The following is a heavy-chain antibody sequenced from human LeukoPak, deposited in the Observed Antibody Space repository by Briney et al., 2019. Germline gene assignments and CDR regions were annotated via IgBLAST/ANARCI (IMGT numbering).Heavy chain of an antibody. J-gene: IGHJ6*02. V-gene: IGHV3-23*01. D-gene: IGHD5-12*01. Sequence: SGGSLRLSCAASGLTFSSYAMSWVRQAPGKGLEWVSAISGSGDSIYYADSVKGRFTTSRDNSKNTLYLQMNSLRAEDTAVYYCAKGTTGYSGYAVLHYGMDVWGQGTRSPSP. CDR3: AKGTTGYSGYAVLHYGMDV. CDR2: ISGSGDSI. CDR1: GLTFSSYA.